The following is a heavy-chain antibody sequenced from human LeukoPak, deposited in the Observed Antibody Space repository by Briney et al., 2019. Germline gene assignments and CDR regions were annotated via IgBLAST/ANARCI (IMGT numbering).Heavy chain of an antibody. CDR3: ARQVDTAMGLFDY. V-gene: IGHV5-51*01. CDR1: GYSLTSYW. D-gene: IGHD5-18*01. Sequence: GESLKISCKGSGYSLTSYWIGWVRQMPGKGLEWMGIIYPGDSDTRYSPSFRGQVTISADKSISTAYLQWSSLKASDTAMYYCARQVDTAMGLFDYWGQGTLVTVSS. CDR2: IYPGDSDT. J-gene: IGHJ4*02.